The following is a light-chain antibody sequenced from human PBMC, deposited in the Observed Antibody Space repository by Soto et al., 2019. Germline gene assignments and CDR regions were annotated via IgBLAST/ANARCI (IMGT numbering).Light chain of an antibody. Sequence: EIVMTQSPATLSVSPGERATLSCRASQSVSSNLAWYQQKPGQAPRLLIYGASTRATGIPARFSGSGSGTEFPLTISILQSEDFAVYYCQQYNNWVGTFGQGTKVEIK. CDR3: QQYNNWVGT. CDR1: QSVSSN. CDR2: GAS. V-gene: IGKV3-15*01. J-gene: IGKJ1*01.